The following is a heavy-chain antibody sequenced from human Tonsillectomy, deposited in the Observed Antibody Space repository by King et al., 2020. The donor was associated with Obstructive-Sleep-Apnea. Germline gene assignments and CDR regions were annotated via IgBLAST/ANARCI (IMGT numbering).Heavy chain of an antibody. J-gene: IGHJ3*02. CDR2: IYYSGST. Sequence: LQLQESGPGLVKPSETLSLTCIVSGGSISSSSYYWGWIRQPPGKGLEWIGSIYYSGSTYYNPSLKSRVTISVDTSKNQFSLKLSSVTAADTAVYYCARDQGNSGSYFDAFDIWGQGTMVTVSS. CDR1: GGSISSSSYY. CDR3: ARDQGNSGSYFDAFDI. V-gene: IGHV4-39*07. D-gene: IGHD1-26*01.